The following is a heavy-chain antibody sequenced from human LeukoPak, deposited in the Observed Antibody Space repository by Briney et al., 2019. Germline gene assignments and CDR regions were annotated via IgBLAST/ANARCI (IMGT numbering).Heavy chain of an antibody. J-gene: IGHJ4*02. V-gene: IGHV5-51*01. CDR1: GYSFTSHW. Sequence: GESLKISCKTSGYSFTSHWIAWVRQMPGKGLEWMGTIYPSDSDTRYSPSFQGQVTISADESISTAFLQWSSLKASDTAMYYCARFSTGYYSHFDSWGQGTLVTASS. D-gene: IGHD3/OR15-3a*01. CDR3: ARFSTGYYSHFDS. CDR2: IYPSDSDT.